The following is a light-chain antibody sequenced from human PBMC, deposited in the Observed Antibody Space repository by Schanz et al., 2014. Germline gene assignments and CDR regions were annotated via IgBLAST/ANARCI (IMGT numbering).Light chain of an antibody. J-gene: IGLJ2*01. CDR1: SSDVGGYNY. CDR3: SSYAGDTPHVA. V-gene: IGLV2-14*01. Sequence: QSALTQPASVSGSPGQSITISCTGTSSDVGGYNYVSWYQQHPGKAPKLMIYDVTNRPSGVSNRFSGSKSANTASLTISGLQAEDEADYYCSSYAGDTPHVALGGGTKLTVL. CDR2: DVT.